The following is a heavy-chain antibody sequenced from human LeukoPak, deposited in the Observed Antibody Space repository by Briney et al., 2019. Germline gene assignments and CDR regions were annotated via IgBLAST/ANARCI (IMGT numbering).Heavy chain of an antibody. CDR3: AREPERGWFDP. V-gene: IGHV1-18*01. Sequence: VSAKVSCKASGYTFTSYGISWVRQAPGQGLEWMGWISAYNGNTNYAQKVQGRVTMTTDTSTSTAYMELRSLRSDDTAVYYCAREPERGWFDPWGQGTLVTVSS. D-gene: IGHD1-14*01. CDR1: GYTFTSYG. J-gene: IGHJ5*02. CDR2: ISAYNGNT.